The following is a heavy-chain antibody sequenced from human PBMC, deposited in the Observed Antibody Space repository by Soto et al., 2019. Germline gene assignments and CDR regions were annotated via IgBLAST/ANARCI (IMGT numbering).Heavy chain of an antibody. V-gene: IGHV3-30*14. CDR1: GFTFSSYA. D-gene: IGHD6-13*01. CDR3: VKETYSSRWNWFDP. CDR2: TPYDGSNK. J-gene: IGHJ5*02. Sequence: GGSLRLSCAASGFTFSSYAMHWVRQAPGKGLEWVAVTPYDGSNKYYADSVKGRFTISRDNSKNTLYLQMSSLRAEDTAVYYCVKETYSSRWNWFDPWGQGTLVTVSS.